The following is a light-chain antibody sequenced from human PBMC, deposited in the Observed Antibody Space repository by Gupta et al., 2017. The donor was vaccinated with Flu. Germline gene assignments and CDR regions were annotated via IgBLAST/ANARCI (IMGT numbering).Light chain of an antibody. V-gene: IGKV1-39*01. CDR2: AAS. CDR3: QQSYSTPGT. J-gene: IGKJ2*01. CDR1: HSISSY. Sequence: DIQMTQSSSSLSASVGDRVTITCRASHSISSYLNWYQQKPGKAPKLLIYAASSLQSGVPSRFSGSGSGTDFTLTISSLQPEDFATYYCQQSYSTPGTFGQGTKLEIK.